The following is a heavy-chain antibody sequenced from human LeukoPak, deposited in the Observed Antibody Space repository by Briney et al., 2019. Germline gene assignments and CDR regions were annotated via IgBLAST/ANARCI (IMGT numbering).Heavy chain of an antibody. Sequence: AGGSLRLSCAASGFTFSSYAMSWVRQAPGKGLEWVSAISGSGGSTYYADSVKGRFTISRDNPKNTLYLQMNSLRAEDTAVYYCAKDRLSRKTIAAAADFDYWGQGTLVTVSS. D-gene: IGHD6-13*01. CDR3: AKDRLSRKTIAAAADFDY. CDR2: ISGSGGST. V-gene: IGHV3-23*01. J-gene: IGHJ4*02. CDR1: GFTFSSYA.